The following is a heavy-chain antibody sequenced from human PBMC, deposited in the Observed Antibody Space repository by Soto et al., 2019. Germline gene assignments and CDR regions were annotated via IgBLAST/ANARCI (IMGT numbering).Heavy chain of an antibody. Sequence: GGSLRLSCAASGFNVGEYEMNWVRQAPGKGLEWISMITSGGTVFYYADSVRGRFAISRDDTENSLHLQMNSLRVEDTAMYYCARGRYALGVWGQGTTVTVSS. CDR3: ARGRYALGV. J-gene: IGHJ6*02. D-gene: IGHD3-9*01. CDR1: GFNVGEYE. CDR2: ITSGGTVF. V-gene: IGHV3-48*03.